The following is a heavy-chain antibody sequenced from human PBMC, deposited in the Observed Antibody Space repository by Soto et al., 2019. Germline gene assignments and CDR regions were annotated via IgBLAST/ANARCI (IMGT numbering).Heavy chain of an antibody. CDR1: GFTFSTFD. J-gene: IGHJ4*02. Sequence: EVQLLESGGGLIQPGGSLILSCAASGFTFSTFDMTWVRQPPGRGLEWVSLIRGSSGSTYYADSVKGRFTISKDNSKNTLYLQMNSLRAEDTAVYFFVMGAWLDYWGQGNMVTVSS. CDR3: VMGAWLDY. CDR2: IRGSSGST. V-gene: IGHV3-23*01.